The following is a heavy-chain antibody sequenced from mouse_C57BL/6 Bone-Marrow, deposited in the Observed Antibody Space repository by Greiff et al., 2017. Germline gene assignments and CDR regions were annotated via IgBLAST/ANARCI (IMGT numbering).Heavy chain of an antibody. V-gene: IGHV1-81*01. J-gene: IGHJ1*03. CDR3: ARRFITTVVGYFDV. CDR1: GYTFTSYG. Sequence: VQLQQSGAELARPGASVKLSCKASGYTFTSYGISWVKQRTGQGLEWIGEIYPRSGNTYYNEKFKGKATLTADKSSSTAYMELRSLTSEDSAVYFCARRFITTVVGYFDVWGTGTTVTVSS. D-gene: IGHD1-1*01. CDR2: IYPRSGNT.